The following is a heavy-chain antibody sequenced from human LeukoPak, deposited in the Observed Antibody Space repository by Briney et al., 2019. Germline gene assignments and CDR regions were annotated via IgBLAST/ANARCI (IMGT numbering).Heavy chain of an antibody. CDR2: MNPNSGNT. Sequence: GASVKVSCKASGYTFTSYGISWVRQAPGQGLEWMGWMNPNSGNTGYAQKFQGRVTMTRNTSISTAYMELSSLRAEDTAVYYCARGISLAIVVVPAAISEFDYWGQGTLVTVSS. CDR1: GYTFTSYG. D-gene: IGHD2-2*03. J-gene: IGHJ4*02. V-gene: IGHV1-8*02. CDR3: ARGISLAIVVVPAAISEFDY.